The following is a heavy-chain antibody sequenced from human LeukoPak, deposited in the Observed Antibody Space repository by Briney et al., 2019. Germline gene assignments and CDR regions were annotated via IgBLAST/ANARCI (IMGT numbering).Heavy chain of an antibody. Sequence: SGGSLRLSCAASGFTFSSYGMHWVRQAPGKGLEWVAVISYDGSNKYYADSVKGRFTISRDNSKNTLVLQLNSLRAEDTAVYYCAKDPTDFDSSGQTYFDYWGQGTLVTVSS. D-gene: IGHD3-22*01. J-gene: IGHJ4*02. CDR2: ISYDGSNK. V-gene: IGHV3-30*18. CDR1: GFTFSSYG. CDR3: AKDPTDFDSSGQTYFDY.